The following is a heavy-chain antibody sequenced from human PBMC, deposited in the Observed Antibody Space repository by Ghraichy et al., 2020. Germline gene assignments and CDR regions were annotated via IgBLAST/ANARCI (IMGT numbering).Heavy chain of an antibody. J-gene: IGHJ5*02. CDR2: ISYDGSNK. CDR1: GFTFSSYG. CDR3: AKGGPLDRGGYST. V-gene: IGHV3-30*18. Sequence: GGSLRLSCAASGFTFSSYGMHWVRQAPGKGLEWVAVISYDGSNKYYADSVKGRFTISRDNSKNTLYLQMNSLRAEDTAVYYCAKGGPLDRGGYSTWGQGTLVTVSS. D-gene: IGHD3-22*01.